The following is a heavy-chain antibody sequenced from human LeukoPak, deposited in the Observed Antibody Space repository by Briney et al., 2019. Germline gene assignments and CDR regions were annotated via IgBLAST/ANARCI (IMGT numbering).Heavy chain of an antibody. Sequence: GGSLRLSCTASGFTFSSYWIHWVRQAPGKGLVWVSRINSDGSSISYADSVKSRFTISRDNAKNTLFLQMNSLRAEDAAVYYCARGRIAAAGTREGDWFDPWGQGTLVTVSS. V-gene: IGHV3-74*01. CDR2: INSDGSSI. CDR1: GFTFSSYW. D-gene: IGHD6-13*01. J-gene: IGHJ5*02. CDR3: ARGRIAAAGTREGDWFDP.